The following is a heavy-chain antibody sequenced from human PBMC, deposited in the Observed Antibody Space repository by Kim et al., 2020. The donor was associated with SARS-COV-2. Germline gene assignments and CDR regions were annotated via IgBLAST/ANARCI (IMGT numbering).Heavy chain of an antibody. CDR3: ARDGGASITNFGVATYYYDMDV. CDR1: GGTFSSYA. V-gene: IGHV1-69*13. Sequence: SVKVSCKASGGTFSSYAISWVRQAPGQGLEWMGGIIPIFGTANYAQKFQGRVTITADESTSTAYMELSSLRSEDTAVYYCARDGGASITNFGVATYYYDMDVWGQGTTVTVSS. J-gene: IGHJ6*02. D-gene: IGHD3-3*01. CDR2: IIPIFGTA.